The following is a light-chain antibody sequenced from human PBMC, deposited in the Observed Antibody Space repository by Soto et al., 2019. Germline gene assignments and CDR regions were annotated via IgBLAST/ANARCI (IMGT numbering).Light chain of an antibody. CDR2: EVP. CDR3: SSYTSSSTYV. CDR1: SSDVGGYNY. J-gene: IGLJ1*01. V-gene: IGLV2-14*01. Sequence: QSVLTQPASVSGSPGQSITISCTGTSSDVGGYNYVSWYQQHPGKAPKLMIYEVPNRPSGVSNRFSGSKSGSTASLTISGLQADDEADYYCSSYTSSSTYVFGTGTQLTV.